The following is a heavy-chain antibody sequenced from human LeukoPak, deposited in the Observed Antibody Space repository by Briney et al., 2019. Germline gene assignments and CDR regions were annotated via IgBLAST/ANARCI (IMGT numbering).Heavy chain of an antibody. CDR1: GGSISSYY. CDR2: IYTSGST. V-gene: IGHV4-4*07. Sequence: LETLSLTCTVSGGSISSYYWSWIRQPAGKGLEWIGRIYTSGSTNYNPSLKSRVTMSVDTSKNQFSLKLSSVTAADTAVYYCAREVGHGTTVTTYYYYGMDVWGKGTTVTVSS. J-gene: IGHJ6*04. CDR3: AREVGHGTTVTTYYYYGMDV. D-gene: IGHD4-17*01.